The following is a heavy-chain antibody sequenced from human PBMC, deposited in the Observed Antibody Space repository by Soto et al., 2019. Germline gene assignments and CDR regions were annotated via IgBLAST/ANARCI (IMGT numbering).Heavy chain of an antibody. J-gene: IGHJ2*01. CDR1: GLTVTNNH. CDR2: SYSGGST. Sequence: PGGSLRLSCAASGLTVTNNHMTWVRQAPGKGLVWVSVSYSGGSTNYADSVKGRFTISRDNPKNTMYLQMNSLRVEDTAVYYCARPLWRDDYNWGYFDLWGRGTLVTVSS. CDR3: ARPLWRDDYNWGYFDL. D-gene: IGHD4-4*01. V-gene: IGHV3-66*04.